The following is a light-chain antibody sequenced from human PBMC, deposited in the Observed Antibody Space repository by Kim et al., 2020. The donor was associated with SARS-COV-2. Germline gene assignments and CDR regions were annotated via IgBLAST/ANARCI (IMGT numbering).Light chain of an antibody. CDR3: YSAADNKGV. V-gene: IGLV3-27*01. CDR1: FLTKKY. CDR2: KDT. J-gene: IGLJ3*02. Sequence: SVSTGQTARITCSGDFLTKKYARWFQQKPGQAPVLLIYKDTERPSGIPERFSGSSSGATVTLTISGAQFDDEADYYCYSAADNKGVFGGGTKVTVL.